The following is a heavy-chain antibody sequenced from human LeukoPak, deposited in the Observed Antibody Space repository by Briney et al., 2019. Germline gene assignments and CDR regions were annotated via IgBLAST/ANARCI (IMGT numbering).Heavy chain of an antibody. CDR1: GYTFTAYY. CDR3: ARGFRLDY. J-gene: IGHJ4*02. V-gene: IGHV1-2*02. CDR2: INPNTGGT. Sequence: ASVKVSCKTSGYTFTAYYIHWVRQAPGQGLEWMGWINPNTGGTNYAQNFQGRVTMTRDTSISTASMELTSLTSDDTAAYYCARGFRLDYWGQGTLVTVSS.